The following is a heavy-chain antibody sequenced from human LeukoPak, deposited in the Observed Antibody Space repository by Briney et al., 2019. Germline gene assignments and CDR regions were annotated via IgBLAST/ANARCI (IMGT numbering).Heavy chain of an antibody. CDR3: AKLHNSLDTAMVTDY. Sequence: PGGSLRLSCAASGFTFSSYGMHWVRQAPGKGLEWVAVISYDGSNKYYADSVKGRFTISRDNPKTTLYLKMNSLRAEDTAVYYCAKLHNSLDTAMVTDYWGQGTLVTVSS. CDR1: GFTFSSYG. V-gene: IGHV3-30*18. J-gene: IGHJ4*02. D-gene: IGHD5-18*01. CDR2: ISYDGSNK.